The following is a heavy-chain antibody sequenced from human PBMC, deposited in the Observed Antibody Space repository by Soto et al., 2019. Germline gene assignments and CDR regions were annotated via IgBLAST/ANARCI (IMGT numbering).Heavy chain of an antibody. CDR2: IGTAGDT. J-gene: IGHJ2*01. Sequence: EVQLVESGGGLVQPGGSLRLSCAASGFTFSSYDMHWVRQATGKGLEWVSAIGTAGDTYYPGSVKGRFTISRENAKNSLYLQMNSLRAGDTAVYYCARGMRYSYGYRPHWYFDLWGRGTLVTVSS. V-gene: IGHV3-13*01. D-gene: IGHD5-18*01. CDR3: ARGMRYSYGYRPHWYFDL. CDR1: GFTFSSYD.